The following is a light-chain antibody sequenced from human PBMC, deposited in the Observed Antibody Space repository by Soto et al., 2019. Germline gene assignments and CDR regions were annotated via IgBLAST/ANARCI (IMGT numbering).Light chain of an antibody. CDR1: NIGSKS. V-gene: IGLV3-21*04. CDR2: YDS. Sequence: YELTQPPSVSVAPGETASITCGGNNIGSKSVHWYQQKPGQAPALVISYDSARPSGIPERFSGSNSGSTATLTISGVEAGDEADYYCQVWDGASDRPVFGGGTKLTVL. CDR3: QVWDGASDRPV. J-gene: IGLJ2*01.